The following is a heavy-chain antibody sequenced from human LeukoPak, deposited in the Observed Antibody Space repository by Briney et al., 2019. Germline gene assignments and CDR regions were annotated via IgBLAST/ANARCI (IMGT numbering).Heavy chain of an antibody. CDR2: INHSGST. Sequence: SETLSLTCAVYGGSFSGYYWSWIRQPPGKGLEWIGEINHSGSTNYNPSLKSRVTISVDTSKNQFSLKLSSVTAADTAVYYCARLNSGRNNCFDPWGQGTRVTVSS. V-gene: IGHV4-34*01. J-gene: IGHJ5*02. CDR3: ARLNSGRNNCFDP. D-gene: IGHD3-10*01. CDR1: GGSFSGYY.